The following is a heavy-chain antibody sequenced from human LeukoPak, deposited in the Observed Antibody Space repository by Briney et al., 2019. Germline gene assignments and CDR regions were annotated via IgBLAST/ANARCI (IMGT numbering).Heavy chain of an antibody. V-gene: IGHV3-66*04. D-gene: IGHD3-10*01. J-gene: IGHJ4*02. CDR2: IYSGGGT. CDR1: GFTVSSNY. CDR3: ARLYYGSGTTNDY. Sequence: GGSLRLSCAASGFTVSSNYMSWVRQAPGKGLEWVSVIYSGGGTYYADSVKGRFTISRDNSKNTLYLQMNSLRAEDTAAYYCARLYYGSGTTNDYWGQGTLVTVSS.